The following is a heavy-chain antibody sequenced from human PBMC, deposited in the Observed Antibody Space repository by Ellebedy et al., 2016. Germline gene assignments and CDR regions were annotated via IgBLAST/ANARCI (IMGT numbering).Heavy chain of an antibody. CDR1: GGSISSYY. J-gene: IGHJ4*02. CDR2: IYYSGST. V-gene: IGHV4-39*07. Sequence: SETLSLTCTVSGGSISSYYWGWIRQPPGKGLEWIGSIYYSGSTYYSPSLKGRVTISVDTSKNQFSLRLSSVTAADTAVYYCARGGYYDSSSYALSYFDYWGQGILVTASS. CDR3: ARGGYYDSSSYALSYFDY. D-gene: IGHD3-22*01.